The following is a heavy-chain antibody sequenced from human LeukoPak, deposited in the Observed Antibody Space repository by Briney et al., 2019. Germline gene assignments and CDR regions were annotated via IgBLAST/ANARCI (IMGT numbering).Heavy chain of an antibody. Sequence: GSLRLSCAASGFSFSSYWMSWVGQPPGKALEWIGNIFYSGSTYYSPSLKSRVTISLDTSRNQFSLKLNSVTAADTAVYYCAKSNGYGLIDIWGQGTMVTVSS. CDR2: IFYSGST. CDR3: AKSNGYGLIDI. CDR1: GFSFSSYW. D-gene: IGHD3-10*01. J-gene: IGHJ3*02. V-gene: IGHV4-4*02.